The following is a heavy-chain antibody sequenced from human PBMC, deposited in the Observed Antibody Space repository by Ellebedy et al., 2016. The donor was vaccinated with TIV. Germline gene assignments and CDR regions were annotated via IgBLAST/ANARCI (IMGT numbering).Heavy chain of an antibody. Sequence: MPSETLSLTCTVSGGSISSSSYYWSWIRQPPGKGLEWLGEINHSGSTNYNPSLKSPVTISVDTSKNHLSLKLSSVTAANTAVYYCARCTAALNSVPFDYWGQGTLVTVSS. V-gene: IGHV4-39*02. CDR3: ARCTAALNSVPFDY. D-gene: IGHD6-6*01. J-gene: IGHJ4*02. CDR2: INHSGST. CDR1: GGSISSSSYY.